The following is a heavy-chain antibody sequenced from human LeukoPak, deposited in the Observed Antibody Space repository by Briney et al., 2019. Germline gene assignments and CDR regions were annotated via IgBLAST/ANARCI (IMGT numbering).Heavy chain of an antibody. Sequence: PSETLSLTCTVSGGSISSYYWSWIRQPAGKGLEWIGRIYTSGNTNYNPSLKSRVTMSVDASKNQFSLKLSSVTAADTAVYYCARPLDSSGYFDAFDIWGQGTMVTVSS. CDR3: ARPLDSSGYFDAFDI. CDR2: IYTSGNT. CDR1: GGSISSYY. D-gene: IGHD3-22*01. J-gene: IGHJ3*02. V-gene: IGHV4-4*07.